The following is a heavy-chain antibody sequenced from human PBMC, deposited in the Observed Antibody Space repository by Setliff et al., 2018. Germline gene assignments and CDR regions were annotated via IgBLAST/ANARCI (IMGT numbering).Heavy chain of an antibody. D-gene: IGHD1-7*01. CDR1: GFTFSAHG. CDR3: TPWTGTSRLHY. CDR2: INWDGRTT. J-gene: IGHJ4*02. Sequence: LRLSCAASGFTFSAHGMNWVRQAPGKGLEWVSTINWDGRTTGYTDSVKGRFTISRDNAKNSLYLQMNSLRVEDTAVYYCTPWTGTSRLHYWGQGTLVTVS. V-gene: IGHV3-20*04.